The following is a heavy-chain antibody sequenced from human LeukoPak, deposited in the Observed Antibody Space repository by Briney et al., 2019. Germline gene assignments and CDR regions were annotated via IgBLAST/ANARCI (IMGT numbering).Heavy chain of an antibody. V-gene: IGHV4-61*01. D-gene: IGHD6-13*01. CDR2: IYYSGST. CDR1: GGSISSGSYY. J-gene: IGHJ4*02. Sequence: SETLSLTCTVSGGSISSGSYYWSWIRQPPGKGLEWIGYIYYSGSTNYNPSLKSRVTMSLDTSKNQFSLKLSSVTAADTAVYYCARDRVAAAGMDYWGQGTLVTVAS. CDR3: ARDRVAAAGMDY.